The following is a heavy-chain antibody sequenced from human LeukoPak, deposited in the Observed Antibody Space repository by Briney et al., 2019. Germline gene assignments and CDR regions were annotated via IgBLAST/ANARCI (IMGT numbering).Heavy chain of an antibody. CDR3: ARTGKYGSGSYLDY. D-gene: IGHD3-10*01. J-gene: IGHJ4*02. CDR1: GYTFTVYY. Sequence: ASVKVSFKASGYTFTVYYIYWVRQAPGQGLEWMGWINPNSGGINYAQKFQGRVTMTRDTSISTAYMELRSLRSDDTAVYYCARTGKYGSGSYLDYWGQGTLVTVSS. V-gene: IGHV1-2*02. CDR2: INPNSGGI.